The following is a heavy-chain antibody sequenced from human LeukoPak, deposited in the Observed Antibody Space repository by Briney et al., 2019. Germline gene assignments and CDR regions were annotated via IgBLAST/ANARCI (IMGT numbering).Heavy chain of an antibody. D-gene: IGHD3-9*01. V-gene: IGHV4-59*08. CDR1: GGSISSYY. J-gene: IGHJ5*02. CDR2: IYYSGST. CDR3: ARHKGDTYYDILAGYNNWFDP. Sequence: SETLSLTCTVSGGSISSYYWSWIRQLPGKGLEWIGYIYYSGSTNYNPSLKSRVTISVDTSKNQFSLKLSSVPAADTAVYYCARHKGDTYYDILAGYNNWFDPWGQGTLVTVSS.